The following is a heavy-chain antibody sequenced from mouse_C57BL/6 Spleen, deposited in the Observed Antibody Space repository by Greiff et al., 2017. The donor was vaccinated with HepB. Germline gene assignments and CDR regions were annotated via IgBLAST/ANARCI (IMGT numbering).Heavy chain of an antibody. D-gene: IGHD2-1*01. J-gene: IGHJ4*01. CDR3: ARDVYYFNYEAMDY. CDR1: GYSITSGYY. CDR2: ISYDGSN. V-gene: IGHV3-6*01. Sequence: VQLVESGPGLVKPSQSLSLTCSVTGYSITSGYYWNWIRQFPGNKLEWMGYISYDGSNNYNPSLKNRISITRDTSKNQFFLKLNSVTTEDTATYYCARDVYYFNYEAMDYWGQGTSVTVSS.